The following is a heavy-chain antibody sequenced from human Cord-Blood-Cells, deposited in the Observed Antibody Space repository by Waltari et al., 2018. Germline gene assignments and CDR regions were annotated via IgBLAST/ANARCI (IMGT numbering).Heavy chain of an antibody. CDR3: ARGRIFGVVIEGWFDP. Sequence: QLQPQESGPGLVKPSETLSITCTVSGGSISSSSYYWGWIRQPPGKGLEWIGSIYYSGSTYYNPSLKSRVTISVDTSKNQFSLKLSSVTAADTAVYYCARGRIFGVVIEGWFDPWGQGTLVTVSS. V-gene: IGHV4-39*01. CDR1: GGSISSSSYY. J-gene: IGHJ5*02. D-gene: IGHD3-3*01. CDR2: IYYSGST.